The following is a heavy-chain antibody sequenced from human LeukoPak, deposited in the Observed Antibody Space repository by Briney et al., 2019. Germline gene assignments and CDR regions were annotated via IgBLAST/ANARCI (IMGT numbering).Heavy chain of an antibody. CDR2: IYYSGST. CDR1: GGSVSSGSYY. J-gene: IGHJ4*02. V-gene: IGHV4-61*01. D-gene: IGHD3-22*01. CDR3: ARRVAVNPRYYFDY. Sequence: SETLSLTCTVSGGSVSSGSYYWSWIRQPPGKGLEWIGYIYYSGSTNYNPSLKSRVTISVDTSKNQFSLKLSSVTAADTAVYYCARRVAVNPRYYFDYWGQETLVTVSS.